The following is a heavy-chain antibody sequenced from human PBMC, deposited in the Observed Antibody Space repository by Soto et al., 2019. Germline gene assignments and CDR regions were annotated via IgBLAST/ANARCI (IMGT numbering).Heavy chain of an antibody. D-gene: IGHD3-10*01. CDR1: GYTFSDYG. Sequence: VQLVQSGAEVKKPGASVKVSCKASGYTFSDYGITWVRQAPGQGLEWMGWISISSGNTHFEESLQGRVTMTSDKTSTAYMELWRLSSDDSAMYYCARSYNYGSYWYFDLWGRGTLVTVSS. V-gene: IGHV1-18*04. CDR3: ARSYNYGSYWYFDL. J-gene: IGHJ2*01. CDR2: ISISSGNT.